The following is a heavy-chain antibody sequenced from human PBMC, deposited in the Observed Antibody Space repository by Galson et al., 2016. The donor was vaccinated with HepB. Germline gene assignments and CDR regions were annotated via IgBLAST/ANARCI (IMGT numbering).Heavy chain of an antibody. CDR3: TRAFRDPAGDS. CDR1: GFTFSGSG. Sequence: SLRLSCAASGFTFSGSGIHWVRQASGKGLEWIGRIRSKTNNYATAYAASVIGRFTIWRDASKNTAYLQMNSLKTEDTAVYFCTRAFRDPAGDSWGQGTRVSVSS. CDR2: IRSKTNNYAT. V-gene: IGHV3-73*01. J-gene: IGHJ5*01. D-gene: IGHD2-2*01.